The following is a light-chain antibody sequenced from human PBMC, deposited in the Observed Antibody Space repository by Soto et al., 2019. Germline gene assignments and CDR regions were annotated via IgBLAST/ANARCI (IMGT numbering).Light chain of an antibody. CDR2: AAS. Sequence: DIQMTQSPPSLSASVGDRVTITCRASQYINNYLAWYQQRPGKAPKLLIHAASTLQSGVPSRFSGSGSGTDFTLTISSLKSEDVATDYCQMYNSGPPGTFGQGTKVAIK. V-gene: IGKV1-27*01. CDR1: QYINNY. CDR3: QMYNSGPPGT. J-gene: IGKJ1*01.